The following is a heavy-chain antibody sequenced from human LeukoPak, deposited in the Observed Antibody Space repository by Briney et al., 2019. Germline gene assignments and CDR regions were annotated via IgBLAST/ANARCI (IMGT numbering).Heavy chain of an antibody. J-gene: IGHJ4*02. V-gene: IGHV4-39*07. CDR1: GGSISSSSYY. CDR3: ARGNAYYYDSSGYYYFDY. D-gene: IGHD3-22*01. CDR2: IYYSGST. Sequence: PSETLSLICTVSGGSISSSSYYWGWIRQPPGKGLEWIGSIYYSGSTYYNPSLKSRVTMSVDTSKNQFSLKLSSVTAADTAVYYCARGNAYYYDSSGYYYFDYWGQGTLVTVSS.